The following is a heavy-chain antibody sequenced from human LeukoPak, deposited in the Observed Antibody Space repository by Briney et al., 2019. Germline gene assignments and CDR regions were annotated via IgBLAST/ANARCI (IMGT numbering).Heavy chain of an antibody. Sequence: PGGSLRLSCAASGFTFSNAWLSWVRQAPGKGLEWVSSISSSSDGNSYIYYADSVKGRFTISRDNAKNSLYLQMNSLRAEDTAVYYCARDPVHKPAPVARPPWWAFDPWGQGALVTVSS. D-gene: IGHD2-8*02. J-gene: IGHJ5*02. CDR2: ISSSSDGNSYI. CDR3: ARDPVHKPAPVARPPWWAFDP. CDR1: GFTFSNAW. V-gene: IGHV3-21*01.